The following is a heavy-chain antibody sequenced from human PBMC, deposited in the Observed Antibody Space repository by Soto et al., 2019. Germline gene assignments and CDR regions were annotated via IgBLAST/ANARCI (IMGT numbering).Heavy chain of an antibody. CDR1: GFTFTTYV. V-gene: IGHV3-23*01. CDR3: ATYRDVSYDPPYDY. CDR2: ISGDGGT. J-gene: IGHJ4*02. D-gene: IGHD1-26*01. Sequence: EVQLLDSGGGLVQPGGCLRLSCAASGFTFTTYVMSWVRQAPGKGLEWVSSISGDGGTFYADSVKDWFTISRDNSNNQLEQQINSLRADDMAVYYCATYRDVSYDPPYDYWGQVTLVTVSS.